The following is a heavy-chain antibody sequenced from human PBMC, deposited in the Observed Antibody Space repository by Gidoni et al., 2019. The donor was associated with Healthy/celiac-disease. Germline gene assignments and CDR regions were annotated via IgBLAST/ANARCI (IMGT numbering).Heavy chain of an antibody. J-gene: IGHJ3*02. D-gene: IGHD3-3*01. Sequence: QVTLKESGPVLVKPTETLTLTCTVSGFSLSNARMGVSWIRQPPGKALEWLAHIFSNDEKSYSTSLKSRLTISKDTSKSQVVLTMTNMDPVDTATYYCARTPSYYDFWSGYSHHDAFDIWGQGTMVTVSS. CDR1: GFSLSNARMG. V-gene: IGHV2-26*01. CDR2: IFSNDEK. CDR3: ARTPSYYDFWSGYSHHDAFDI.